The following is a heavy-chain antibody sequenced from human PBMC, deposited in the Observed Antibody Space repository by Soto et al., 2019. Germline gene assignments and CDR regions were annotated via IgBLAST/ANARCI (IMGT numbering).Heavy chain of an antibody. CDR1: GGSISSYY. J-gene: IGHJ4*02. Sequence: SETLSLTCTVSGGSISSYYWSWIRQPPGKGLEWIGYIYSSGSTNYNPSLKSRVTISVDTSKNQFSLKLSSVTAADTAVYYCARHVATILDYWGQGTLVTVSS. CDR2: IYSSGST. V-gene: IGHV4-59*08. CDR3: ARHVATILDY. D-gene: IGHD2-2*02.